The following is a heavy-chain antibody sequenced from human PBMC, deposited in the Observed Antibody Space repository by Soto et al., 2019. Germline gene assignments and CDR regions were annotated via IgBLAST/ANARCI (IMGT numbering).Heavy chain of an antibody. CDR2: MNPKSGGA. CDR3: TRENIQNIVGLYDAFDI. D-gene: IGHD3-16*02. CDR1: GYTFTDCY. J-gene: IGHJ3*02. V-gene: IGHV1-2*02. Sequence: WASVKVSCKTSGYTFTDCYTHWVRQAPGQGLEWMGWMNPKSGGAYFAQKFQGRLTLTRDTSIGTAYIEVNSPTSADTAVYFCTRENIQNIVGLYDAFDIWGQGTTVTVSS.